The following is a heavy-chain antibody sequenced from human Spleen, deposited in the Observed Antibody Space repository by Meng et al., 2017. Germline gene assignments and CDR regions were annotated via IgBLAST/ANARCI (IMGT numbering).Heavy chain of an antibody. D-gene: IGHD4-11*01. Sequence: QVQHQQSGAGLLKPSETLSLTCVVSGGSFSDYYWSWIRQPPGKGLEWIGEINHSGSTNYNPSLESRATISVDTSQNNLSLKLSSVTTADSAVYYCARGPTTMAHDFDYWGQGTLVTVSS. CDR3: ARGPTTMAHDFDY. CDR2: INHSGST. V-gene: IGHV4-34*01. J-gene: IGHJ4*02. CDR1: GGSFSDYY.